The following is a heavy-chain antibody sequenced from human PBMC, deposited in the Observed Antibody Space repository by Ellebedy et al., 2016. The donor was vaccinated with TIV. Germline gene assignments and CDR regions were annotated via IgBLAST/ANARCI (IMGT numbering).Heavy chain of an antibody. J-gene: IGHJ4*02. D-gene: IGHD5-24*01. CDR2: ITSAGDT. Sequence: PGGSLRLSCAASGFTFSSHDMPWVRQPTGKGLEWVSGITSAGDTYYLGSVKGRFIISRDSAKNSLYLQMNSLRAEDTAVYYCARATSGFDYWGQGALATVSS. CDR3: ARATSGFDY. V-gene: IGHV3-13*01. CDR1: GFTFSSHD.